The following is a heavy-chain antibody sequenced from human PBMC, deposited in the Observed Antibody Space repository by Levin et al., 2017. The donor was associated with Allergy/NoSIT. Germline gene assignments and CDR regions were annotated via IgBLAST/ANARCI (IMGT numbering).Heavy chain of an antibody. J-gene: IGHJ4*02. CDR2: ISYDGSNK. CDR3: ARESDDILTGYLFGNTPAFFDY. Sequence: GESLKISCAASGFTFSSYAMHWVRQAPGKGLEWVAVISYDGSNKYYADSVKGRFTISRDNSKNTLYLQMNSLRAEDTAVYYCARESDDILTGYLFGNTPAFFDYWGQGTLVTVSS. D-gene: IGHD3-9*01. CDR1: GFTFSSYA. V-gene: IGHV3-30-3*01.